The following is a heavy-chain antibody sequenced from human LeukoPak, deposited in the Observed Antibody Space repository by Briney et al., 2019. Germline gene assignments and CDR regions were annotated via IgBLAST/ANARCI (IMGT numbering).Heavy chain of an antibody. CDR3: AKDLQQQLGRRPSAHWFDP. Sequence: RTGGSLRLSCAASGFTFSSYGMSWVRQAAGKGLEWVSAISGSGGSTYYADSVKGRFTISRDNSKNTLYLQMNSLRAEDTAVYYCAKDLQQQLGRRPSAHWFDPWGQGTLVTVSS. V-gene: IGHV3-23*01. D-gene: IGHD6-13*01. CDR2: ISGSGGST. J-gene: IGHJ5*02. CDR1: GFTFSSYG.